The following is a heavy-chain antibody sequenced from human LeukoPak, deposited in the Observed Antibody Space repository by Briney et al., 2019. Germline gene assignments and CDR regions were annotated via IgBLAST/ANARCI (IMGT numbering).Heavy chain of an antibody. J-gene: IGHJ4*02. V-gene: IGHV3-64*01. CDR1: GFTFSSYA. D-gene: IGHD6-19*01. CDR3: ASGGGWVFFN. CDR2: ISGNGGST. Sequence: GGSLRLSCAASGFTFSSYAMHWVRQAPGKGLEYVSAISGNGGSTYYANSVKGRFTISRDNSNNTQYLQMGSLRVDDTAVYYCASGGGWVFFNWGQGTLVTVSS.